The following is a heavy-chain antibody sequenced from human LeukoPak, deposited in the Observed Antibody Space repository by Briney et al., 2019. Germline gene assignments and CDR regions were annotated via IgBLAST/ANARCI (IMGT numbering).Heavy chain of an antibody. CDR3: ARGFDTYYYDSSGYL. Sequence: GASVKVSCKASGYTFTAYYMHGWGQAPGQGLGGRGRINPNSGGTNYAQRFQGRVTMTRDTSISTAYMELSRLRSDDTAVYYCARGFDTYYYDSSGYLWGQGTLVTVSS. D-gene: IGHD3-22*01. CDR1: GYTFTAYY. V-gene: IGHV1-2*06. CDR2: INPNSGGT. J-gene: IGHJ4*02.